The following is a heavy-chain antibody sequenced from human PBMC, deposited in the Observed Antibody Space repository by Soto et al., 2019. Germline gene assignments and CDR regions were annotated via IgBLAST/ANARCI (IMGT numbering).Heavy chain of an antibody. CDR2: IIPILGIA. D-gene: IGHD3-22*01. Sequence: QVQLVQSGAEVKKPGSSVKVSCKASGGTFSSYTISWVRQAPGQGLEWMGRIIPILGIANYAQKFQGRVTITADKSTRTAHMELSSLRSEDTAVYYCARDRARDSSAEGAFDIWGQGTMVTVSS. V-gene: IGHV1-69*08. J-gene: IGHJ3*02. CDR1: GGTFSSYT. CDR3: ARDRARDSSAEGAFDI.